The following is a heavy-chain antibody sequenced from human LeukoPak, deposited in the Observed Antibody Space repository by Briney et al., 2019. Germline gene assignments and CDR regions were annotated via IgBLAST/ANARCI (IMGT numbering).Heavy chain of an antibody. D-gene: IGHD1-26*01. CDR3: ASEPIIVGASTVDY. V-gene: IGHV4-38-2*02. J-gene: IGHJ4*02. CDR1: GGSISSYY. CDR2: IYHSGST. Sequence: SETLSLTCTVSGGSISSYYWGWIRQPPGKGLEWIGSIYHSGSTYYNPSLKSRVTISVDTSKNQFSLKLSSVTAADTAVYYCASEPIIVGASTVDYWGQGTLVTVSS.